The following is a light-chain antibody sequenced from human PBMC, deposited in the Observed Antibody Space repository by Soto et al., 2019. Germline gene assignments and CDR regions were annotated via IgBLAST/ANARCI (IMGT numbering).Light chain of an antibody. CDR1: NRDVGFYNY. CDR2: EVS. J-gene: IGLJ3*02. V-gene: IGLV2-14*01. CDR3: SSHTTSSTRV. Sequence: QSALTQPASVSGSPGQSITISCTGTNRDVGFYNYVSWYRQHPGKAPKLMIYEVSNRPSGVSSRFSGSKSGNTASLTISGLQADDEADYFCSSHTTSSTRVFGGGTKVTVL.